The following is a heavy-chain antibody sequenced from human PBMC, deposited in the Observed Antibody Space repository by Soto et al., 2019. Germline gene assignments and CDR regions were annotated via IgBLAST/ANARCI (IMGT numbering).Heavy chain of an antibody. CDR2: IYYSGST. CDR3: ESVRDYYGSGSYFDL. Sequence: SETLSLTCTVSGVSISSYYWSWIRQPPGKGLEWIGYIYYSGSTNYNPSLKSRVTISVDTSKNQFSLKLSSVTAADTAVYYCESVRDYYGSGSYFDLWGRGTLVTVPS. J-gene: IGHJ2*01. V-gene: IGHV4-59*01. CDR1: GVSISSYY. D-gene: IGHD3-10*01.